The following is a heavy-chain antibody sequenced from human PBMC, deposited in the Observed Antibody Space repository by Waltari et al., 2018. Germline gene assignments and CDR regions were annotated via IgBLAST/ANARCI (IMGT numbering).Heavy chain of an antibody. CDR2: IYNSGSA. J-gene: IGHJ5*02. Sequence: QVHLQESGPGLVKPSETLSLTGTVPADSISSTPHYWGWLRRPPGKGLEWIGSIYNSGSAYHNPSLKSRVTIFVDTSKNQFSLKLSSVTAADTALYYCARHFFRGDQNKQFDPWGQGTLVTVSS. D-gene: IGHD3-10*01. V-gene: IGHV4-39*01. CDR3: ARHFFRGDQNKQFDP. CDR1: ADSISSTPHY.